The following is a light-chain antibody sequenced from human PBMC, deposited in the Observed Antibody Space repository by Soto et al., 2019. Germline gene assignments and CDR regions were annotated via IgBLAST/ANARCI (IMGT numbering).Light chain of an antibody. CDR2: AAS. CDR1: QGISSY. V-gene: IGKV1-9*01. CDR3: QQLNSYP. J-gene: IGKJ3*01. Sequence: DIQLTQSPSFLSASVGDRVTITCRASQGISSYLAWYQQKPGKAPKLLIYAASTLQSGVPSRFSGSGSGTEFTLTISSLQPEDFATYYCQQLNSYPLGPGTKVDIK.